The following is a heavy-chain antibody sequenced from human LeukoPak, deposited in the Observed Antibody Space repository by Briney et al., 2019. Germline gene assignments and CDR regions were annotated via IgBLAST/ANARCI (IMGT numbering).Heavy chain of an antibody. D-gene: IGHD3-10*01. V-gene: IGHV1-18*01. CDR3: ARGEGLLWFGELLYPFDY. CDR2: ISAYNGNT. Sequence: ASVKVSCKASGYTFTSYGISLVRQAPGRGLEWMGWISAYNGNTNYAQKLQGRVTMTTDTSTSAAYMELRSLRSDDTAVYYCARGEGLLWFGELLYPFDYWGQGTLVTVSS. CDR1: GYTFTSYG. J-gene: IGHJ4*02.